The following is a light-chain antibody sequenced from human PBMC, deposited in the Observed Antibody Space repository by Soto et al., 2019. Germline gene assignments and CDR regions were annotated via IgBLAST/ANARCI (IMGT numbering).Light chain of an antibody. CDR3: GSSEASLGAGQV. CDR1: SSNIGQNF. Sequence: QSVLTQQPSVSGAPGQTITIACSGSSSNIGQNFVSWYQQHPGAAPQLIIYHNDKRPSGVPDRFSGSKSGASATLAITGLVTGDEADYYCGSSEASLGAGQVFGGGTQLTVL. V-gene: IGLV1-51*01. J-gene: IGLJ2*01. CDR2: HND.